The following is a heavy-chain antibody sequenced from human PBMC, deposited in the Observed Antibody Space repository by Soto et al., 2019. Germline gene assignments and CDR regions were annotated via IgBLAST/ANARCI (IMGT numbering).Heavy chain of an antibody. CDR3: ARTGSPDYYYYYGMDV. CDR2: IDPSDSYT. CDR1: GYSFTSYW. Sequence: GESLKISCKGSGYSFTSYWISWVRQMPGKGLEWMGRIDPSDSYTNYSPSFQGRVTISADKSISTAYLQWSSLKASDTAMYYCARTGSPDYYYYYGMDVWGQGTTVTVSS. J-gene: IGHJ6*02. D-gene: IGHD6-6*01. V-gene: IGHV5-10-1*01.